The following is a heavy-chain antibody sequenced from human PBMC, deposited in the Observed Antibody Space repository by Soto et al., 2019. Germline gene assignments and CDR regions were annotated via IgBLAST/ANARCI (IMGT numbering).Heavy chain of an antibody. CDR1: GFTFSSYA. D-gene: IGHD3-10*01. J-gene: IGHJ3*02. CDR3: ARQYVMARVQYSFDI. CDR2: ISYDGSNK. Sequence: QVQLVESGGGVVKPGGSLRLSCAASGFTFSSYAMRWVRQAPGKGLEWVADISYDGSNKYYADSVKGRFTISRDNSKNSLYLQMNSLRAEDTAVYYCARQYVMARVQYSFDIWGQGTLVTVSS. V-gene: IGHV3-30-3*01.